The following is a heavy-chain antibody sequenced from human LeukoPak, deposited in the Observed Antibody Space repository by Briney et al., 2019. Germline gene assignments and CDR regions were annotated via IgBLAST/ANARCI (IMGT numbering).Heavy chain of an antibody. J-gene: IGHJ6*02. V-gene: IGHV4-34*01. CDR3: ARGGGSWPSYYYYGMDV. CDR1: GGSFSGYY. Sequence: SETLSLTCAVYGGSFSGYYWSWIRQPPGKGLEWIGEINHSGSTNYNPSLKSRVTISVDTSKNQFSLKLSSVTAADTAVYYCARGGGSWPSYYYYGMDVWGQGTTVTVSS. CDR2: INHSGST. D-gene: IGHD6-13*01.